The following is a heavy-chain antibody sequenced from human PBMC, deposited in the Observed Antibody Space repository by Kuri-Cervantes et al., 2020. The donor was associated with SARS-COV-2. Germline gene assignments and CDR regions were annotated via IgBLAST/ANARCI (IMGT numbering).Heavy chain of an antibody. CDR1: GFTFSSYW. CDR3: ARGRTTDLDS. CDR2: ITHTGTT. D-gene: IGHD4-17*01. V-gene: IGHV4-34*01. J-gene: IGHJ4*02. Sequence: GSLRLSCAASGFTFSSYWMNWIRQPPGKGLEWIGEITHTGTTNYNASLKSRVITSLDMSKKQFSLRLTSVTAADTGLYFCARGRTTDLDSWGQGTLVTVSS.